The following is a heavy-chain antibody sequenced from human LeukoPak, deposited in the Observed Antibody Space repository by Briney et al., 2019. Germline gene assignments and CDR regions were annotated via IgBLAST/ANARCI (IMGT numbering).Heavy chain of an antibody. CDR2: ISWSSGSI. J-gene: IGHJ6*02. CDR3: AKDMGYSGSYYPYFYYGMDV. CDR1: GFTFDGYA. D-gene: IGHD1-26*01. Sequence: GGSLRLSCAASGFTFDGYAMRWVRQAPGKGLEWVSGISWSSGSIGYADSVKGRFTISRDNAKNSLYLQMNSLRAEDTALYYCAKDMGYSGSYYPYFYYGMDVWGQGTTVTVSS. V-gene: IGHV3-9*01.